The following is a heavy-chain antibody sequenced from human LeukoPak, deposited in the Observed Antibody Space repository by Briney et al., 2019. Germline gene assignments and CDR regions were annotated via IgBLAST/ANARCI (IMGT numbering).Heavy chain of an antibody. CDR1: GFTFRSFW. D-gene: IGHD2-15*01. CDR2: IKKTGSET. CDR3: AREDGYCSGGNCYSYFDS. Sequence: GGSLRLSCSGYGFTFRSFWMSWVRQAPGKGLEWVAYIKKTGSETYYVDSVKGRFTITRDNTRSSLFLQMYSLRAEDTAVYFCAREDGYCSGGNCYSYFDSWGQGTLVTVSS. V-gene: IGHV3-7*01. J-gene: IGHJ4*02.